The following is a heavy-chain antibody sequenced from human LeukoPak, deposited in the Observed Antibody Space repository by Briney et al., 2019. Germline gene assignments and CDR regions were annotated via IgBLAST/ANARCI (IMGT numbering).Heavy chain of an antibody. J-gene: IGHJ4*02. Sequence: PGGSLRLSCAASGFTFSSYAMSWVRQAPGKGLEWVSAISGSGGSTYYADSVKGRFTISRDDFLNVVYLQMNSLTVEDTAVYYCTTRLQHHFDYWGQGTQVTVSS. CDR2: ISGSGGST. V-gene: IGHV3-23*01. CDR3: TTRLQHHFDY. D-gene: IGHD4-11*01. CDR1: GFTFSSYA.